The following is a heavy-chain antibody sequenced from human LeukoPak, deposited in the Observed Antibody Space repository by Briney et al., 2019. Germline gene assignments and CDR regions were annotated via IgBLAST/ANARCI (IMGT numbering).Heavy chain of an antibody. J-gene: IGHJ4*02. Sequence: GGSLRLSCAASGFTFSRYSMNWVRQAPGKGLEWVANIKQDGSEKYYVDSVKGRFTISRDNAKNSLFLQMDSLRAEDTAVYYCARDEWAGTVAYWGQGTLVTVSS. V-gene: IGHV3-7*01. D-gene: IGHD6-19*01. CDR3: ARDEWAGTVAY. CDR2: IKQDGSEK. CDR1: GFTFSRYS.